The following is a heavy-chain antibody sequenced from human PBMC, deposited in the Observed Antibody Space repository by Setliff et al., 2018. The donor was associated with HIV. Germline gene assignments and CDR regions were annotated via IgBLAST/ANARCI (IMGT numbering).Heavy chain of an antibody. D-gene: IGHD3-16*02. Sequence: SETLSLTYTVSGGSISSFYWSWIRQPPGKGLEWIGYIYYSGSTNYNPSLKSRVTISVDTSKNQFSLKLSSVTAADTAVYYCARVVAPTKTFGGVIAPYFDYWGQGTLVTVSS. J-gene: IGHJ4*02. CDR2: IYYSGST. CDR3: ARVVAPTKTFGGVIAPYFDY. CDR1: GGSISSFY. V-gene: IGHV4-59*01.